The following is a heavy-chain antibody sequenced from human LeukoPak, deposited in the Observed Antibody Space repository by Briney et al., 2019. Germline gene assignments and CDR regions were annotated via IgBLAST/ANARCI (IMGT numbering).Heavy chain of an antibody. CDR3: ARDGDFWSGYKVDY. J-gene: IGHJ4*02. V-gene: IGHV3-48*01. CDR1: GFTFSSYS. CDR2: ISSSSTI. Sequence: GGSLRLSCAASGFTFSSYSMNWVRQAPGKGLEGVSYISSSSTIYYPDSVKGRFTISRDNAKNSLYLQMNSLRAEDTAVYYCARDGDFWSGYKVDYWGQGTLVTVSS. D-gene: IGHD3-3*01.